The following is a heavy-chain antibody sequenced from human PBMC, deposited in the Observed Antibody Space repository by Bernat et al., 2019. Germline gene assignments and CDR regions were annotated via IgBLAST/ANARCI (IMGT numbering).Heavy chain of an antibody. D-gene: IGHD4-17*01. CDR1: VGSISSSSYY. J-gene: IGHJ1*01. CDR3: ARQHYVDDVMQYFQH. V-gene: IGHV4-39*01. Sequence: QLQLQESGPGLVKPSETLSLIFTVSVGSISSSSYYWGWIRQPPGKGLEWIGSIYYSGSTYYTPSLKSRVTISVDTSKNHLSLQLSTMTAADTAVYYCARQHYVDDVMQYFQHWGQGTLVTVSS. CDR2: IYYSGST.